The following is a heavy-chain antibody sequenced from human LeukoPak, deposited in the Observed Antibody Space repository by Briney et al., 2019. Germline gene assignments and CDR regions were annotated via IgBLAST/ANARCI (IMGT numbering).Heavy chain of an antibody. CDR3: AREGITMVRGALDY. V-gene: IGHV3-7*01. D-gene: IGHD3-10*01. Sequence: GGSLRLSCAASGFTFSSYWMSWVRQAPGKGLEWVANIKQDGSEKYYVDSVKGRFTISRDNAKNSLYLQMNSLRAEDTAVYYCAREGITMVRGALDYWGQGTLVTVSS. CDR2: IKQDGSEK. CDR1: GFTFSSYW. J-gene: IGHJ4*02.